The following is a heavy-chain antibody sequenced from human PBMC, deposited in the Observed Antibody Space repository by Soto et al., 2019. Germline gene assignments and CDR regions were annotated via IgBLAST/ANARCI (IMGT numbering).Heavy chain of an antibody. CDR3: AREDGGHTVTTHYFQH. J-gene: IGHJ1*01. CDR1: GYTFTSYG. Sequence: QVQLVQSGAEVKKPGASVKVSCKASGYTFTSYGISWVRQAPGQGLEWMGWISAYNGNTNYAQKLQGRVTMTTDTSTSTAYIELRSLRSDDTAVYYCAREDGGHTVTTHYFQHWGQGTLVTVSS. CDR2: ISAYNGNT. D-gene: IGHD4-17*01. V-gene: IGHV1-18*01.